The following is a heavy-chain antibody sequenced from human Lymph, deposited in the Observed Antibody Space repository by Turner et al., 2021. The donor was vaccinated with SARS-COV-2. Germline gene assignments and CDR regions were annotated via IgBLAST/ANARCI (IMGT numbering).Heavy chain of an antibody. V-gene: IGHV3-30*04. CDR2: ISYDGSNK. CDR3: ARYASGGYFYYGMDV. Sequence: QVQLVASGGGVVQPGRSLRLSCAAFGFTFSTYAIYWVRQAPGKGLEWVAVISYDGSNKYYADSVKGRFTISRDNSKNTLYLQMNSLRAEDTAVYYCARYASGGYFYYGMDVWGQGTTVTVSS. D-gene: IGHD3-10*01. J-gene: IGHJ6*02. CDR1: GFTFSTYA.